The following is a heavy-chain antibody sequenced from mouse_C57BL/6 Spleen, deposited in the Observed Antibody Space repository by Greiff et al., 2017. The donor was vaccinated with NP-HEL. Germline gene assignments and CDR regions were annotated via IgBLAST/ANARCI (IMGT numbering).Heavy chain of an antibody. J-gene: IGHJ2*01. D-gene: IGHD1-1*01. CDR1: GYTFTSYW. CDR3: ARLQFITTVVATDYFDY. V-gene: IGHV1-7*01. CDR2: INPSSGYT. Sequence: QVQLQQPGAELAKPGASVKLSCKASGYTFTSYWMHWVKQRPGQGLEWIGYINPSSGYTKYNQKFKDKATLTADKSSSTAYMQLSSLTYEDSAVYYCARLQFITTVVATDYFDYWGQGTTLTVSS.